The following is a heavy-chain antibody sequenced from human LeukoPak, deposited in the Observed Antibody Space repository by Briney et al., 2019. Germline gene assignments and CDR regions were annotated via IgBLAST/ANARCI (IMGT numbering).Heavy chain of an antibody. Sequence: ASVKVSFKASGGTFSSYAISWVRQAPGQGLEWMGWISAYNGNTYYAQKFQGRVTMTTDTSTSTAYMELRSLRSDDTAVYYCAREEGAPIAAANIWGLGTMVTVSS. CDR3: AREEGAPIAAANI. CDR1: GGTFSSYA. CDR2: ISAYNGNT. J-gene: IGHJ3*02. D-gene: IGHD6-13*01. V-gene: IGHV1-18*01.